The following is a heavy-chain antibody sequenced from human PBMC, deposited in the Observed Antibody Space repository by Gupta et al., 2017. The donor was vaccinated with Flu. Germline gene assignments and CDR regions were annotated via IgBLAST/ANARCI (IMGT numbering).Heavy chain of an antibody. CDR2: IYYSGNT. Sequence: WSWIRQPPGKGLEWIGYIYYSGNTKDNPSLKNRVTISSDTSKNQVSLKLNSVTAADTAVDYCARVGVGFCSGNTCFNWFDPWGQGTLVTVSS. D-gene: IGHD2-15*01. J-gene: IGHJ5*02. V-gene: IGHV4-59*01. CDR3: ARVGVGFCSGNTCFNWFDP.